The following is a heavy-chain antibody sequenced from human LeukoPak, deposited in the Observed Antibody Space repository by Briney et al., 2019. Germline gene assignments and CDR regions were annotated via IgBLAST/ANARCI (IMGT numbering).Heavy chain of an antibody. J-gene: IGHJ6*03. CDR2: MYPDDSET. D-gene: IGHD2-2*01. CDR1: GYTFVHYW. V-gene: IGHV5-51*01. CDR3: ARRESRCSSTSCYYYMDV. Sequence: GESLKISCQGSGYTFVHYWIAWVRQMPGKGLEFVGMMYPDDSETKYSPSFQGQVTISADKSISTAYLQWSSLKASDTAMYYCARRESRCSSTSCYYYMDVWGKGTTVTVSS.